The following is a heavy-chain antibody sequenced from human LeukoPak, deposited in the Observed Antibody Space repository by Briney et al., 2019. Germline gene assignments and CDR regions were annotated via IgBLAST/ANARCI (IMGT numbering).Heavy chain of an antibody. Sequence: SETLSLTCTVSGGSISSSSYYWGWIRQPPGKGLEWIGSIYYSGSTYYNPSLKSRATISVDTSKNQFSLKLSSVTAADTAVYYCARRQLYYYGSGKSWFDPWGQGTLVIVSS. CDR3: ARRQLYYYGSGKSWFDP. CDR1: GGSISSSSYY. J-gene: IGHJ5*02. CDR2: IYYSGST. V-gene: IGHV4-39*01. D-gene: IGHD3-10*01.